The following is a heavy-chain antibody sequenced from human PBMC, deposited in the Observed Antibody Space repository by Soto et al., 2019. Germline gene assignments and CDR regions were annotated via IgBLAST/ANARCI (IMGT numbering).Heavy chain of an antibody. CDR2: INPLGGNT. V-gene: IGHV1-46*01. CDR3: ARDIGYCNTIKCSRSWFDP. CDR1: GYTFTAYF. Sequence: QVQLLQSGAEVKGPGASVKVSCKASGYTFTAYFMHWVRQAPGQGLEWMGIINPLGGNTYYAQKFQGRVTMSIDTSANTVYMELSSLTSEDTAVYYCARDIGYCNTIKCSRSWFDPWGQGTLVTVSS. D-gene: IGHD3-10*01. J-gene: IGHJ5*02.